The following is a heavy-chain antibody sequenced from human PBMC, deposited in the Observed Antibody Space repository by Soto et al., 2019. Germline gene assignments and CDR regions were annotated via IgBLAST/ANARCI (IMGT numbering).Heavy chain of an antibody. CDR1: GLTFSSYA. J-gene: IGHJ4*02. Sequence: EVQLLESGGGLVQPGGSLRLSCAASGLTFSSYAMSWVRQAPGKGLEWVSAISGSGGSTYYADSVKGRFTISRDNSKNTLYLQMNSLRAEDTAVYYCAKSFSPGLVRGGLFDYWGQGTLVTVSS. CDR2: ISGSGGST. V-gene: IGHV3-23*01. CDR3: AKSFSPGLVRGGLFDY. D-gene: IGHD6-6*01.